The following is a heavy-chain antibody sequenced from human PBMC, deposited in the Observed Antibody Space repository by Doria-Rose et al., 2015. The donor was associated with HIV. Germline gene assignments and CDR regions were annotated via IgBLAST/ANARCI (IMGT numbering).Heavy chain of an antibody. D-gene: IGHD6-13*01. J-gene: IGHJ4*02. CDR2: IFSDDVR. CDR3: ARIKSSRWYHKYDFDF. Sequence: QITLKESGPVLVKPTETLTLTCTVSGVSLSSPGMGVSWIRQPPGKALEWLANIFSDDVRSYKTSLKSRLTIPRGTSKSQVVLTMTDMDPVDTATYYCARIKSSRWYHKYDFDFWGQGTLVIVSA. V-gene: IGHV2-26*01. CDR1: GVSLSSPGMG.